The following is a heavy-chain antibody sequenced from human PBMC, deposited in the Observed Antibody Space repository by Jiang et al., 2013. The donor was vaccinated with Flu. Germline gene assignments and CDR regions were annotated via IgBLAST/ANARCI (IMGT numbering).Heavy chain of an antibody. J-gene: IGHJ4*02. CDR1: GGSISISGHY. CDR2: IYYNGKT. Sequence: GSGLVKPSETLSLTCTVSGGSISISGHYWGWIRQAPAKGLEWIGYIYYNGKTYYNPSLKSRVTISVDTSKNQFSLKLTSMTATDTAVYYCATFALAGRYCDFWGQGTLVPVSS. CDR3: ATFALAGRYCDF. V-gene: IGHV4-39*01. D-gene: IGHD6-19*01.